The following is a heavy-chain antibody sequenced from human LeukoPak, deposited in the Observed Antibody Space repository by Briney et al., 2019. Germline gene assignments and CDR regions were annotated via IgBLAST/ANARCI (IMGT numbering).Heavy chain of an antibody. CDR3: AKDSKIVTYYYDSSGYSFDY. D-gene: IGHD3-22*01. J-gene: IGHJ4*02. CDR2: ISSSGSTI. CDR1: GFTFSSYE. V-gene: IGHV3-48*03. Sequence: GGSLRLSCAASGFTFSSYEMNWVRQAPGKGLEWVSYISSSGSTIYYADSVKGRFTISRDNAKNSLYLQMNSLRAEDTAAYYCAKDSKIVTYYYDSSGYSFDYWGQGTLVTVSS.